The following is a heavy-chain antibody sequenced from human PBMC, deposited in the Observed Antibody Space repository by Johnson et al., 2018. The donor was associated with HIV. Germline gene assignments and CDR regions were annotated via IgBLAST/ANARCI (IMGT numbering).Heavy chain of an antibody. CDR3: ARNGLIPAAKGVAFDI. CDR1: GFTFDDYG. J-gene: IGHJ3*02. D-gene: IGHD2-2*01. V-gene: IGHV3-20*04. Sequence: VQLVESGGGVVRPGGSLRLSCTASGFTFDDYGMSWVRQAPGKGLEWVSVISGSGGTTYYADSVKGRFTISRDNAKNSLYLQMNSLRAEDTAVYYCARNGLIPAAKGVAFDIWGQGTTVTVSS. CDR2: ISGSGGTT.